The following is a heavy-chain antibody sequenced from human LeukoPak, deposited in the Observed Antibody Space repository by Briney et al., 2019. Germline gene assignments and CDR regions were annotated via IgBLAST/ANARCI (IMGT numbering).Heavy chain of an antibody. V-gene: IGHV4-39*07. CDR2: IYYSGIT. CDR1: GGSISSNSYY. Sequence: PSETLSLTCTVSGGSISSNSYYWGWIRQPPGKGLEWIGSIYYSGITYYNPSLKSRVTISVDTSKNQFSLKLSSVTAADTAVYYCARSEDPDAFDIWGQGTMVTVSS. J-gene: IGHJ3*02. D-gene: IGHD2-15*01. CDR3: ARSEDPDAFDI.